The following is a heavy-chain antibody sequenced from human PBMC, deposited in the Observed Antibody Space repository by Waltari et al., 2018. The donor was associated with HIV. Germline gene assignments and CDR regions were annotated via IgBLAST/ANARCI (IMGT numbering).Heavy chain of an antibody. V-gene: IGHV4-39*01. CDR1: GGSVTISDSY. Sequence: QLQLQQSGPGLVKPSETLSLTCTVSGGSVTISDSYWDFIRQSPGKGLEWIGNIYYTGTTFYNPSLKSRVTMSADLSKNQFSLRLRSVTAADTAIYYCARRPRMAGFYLYYGMDVWGQGTTVTVSS. CDR3: ARRPRMAGFYLYYGMDV. CDR2: IYYTGTT. D-gene: IGHD2-8*01. J-gene: IGHJ6*02.